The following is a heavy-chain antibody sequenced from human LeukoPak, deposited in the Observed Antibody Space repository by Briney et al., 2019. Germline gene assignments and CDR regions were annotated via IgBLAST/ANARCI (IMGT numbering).Heavy chain of an antibody. CDR1: GGSISSGSYY. V-gene: IGHV4-61*02. CDR3: ARSGYYYDSSGYYYNYFDY. Sequence: SQTLSLTCTVSGGSISSGSYYWSWIRQPAGKGLEWIGRIYTSGSTNYNPSLKSRVTISVDTSKNQFSLKLSSVTAADTAVYYCARSGYYYDSSGYYYNYFDYWGQGTLSPSPQ. J-gene: IGHJ4*02. D-gene: IGHD3-22*01. CDR2: IYTSGST.